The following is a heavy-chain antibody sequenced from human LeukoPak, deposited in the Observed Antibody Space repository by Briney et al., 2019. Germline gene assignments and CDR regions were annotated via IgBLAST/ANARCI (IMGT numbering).Heavy chain of an antibody. CDR1: GFTFDDYA. CDR2: ISGDGGST. Sequence: GGSLRLSCAASGFTFDDYAMHWVRQAPGKGLEWVSLISGDGGSTYYADSVKGQFTISRDNSKNSLYLQMNSLRTEDTALYYCAMITGTADYWGQGTLVTVSS. CDR3: AMITGTADY. J-gene: IGHJ4*02. V-gene: IGHV3-43*02. D-gene: IGHD1-20*01.